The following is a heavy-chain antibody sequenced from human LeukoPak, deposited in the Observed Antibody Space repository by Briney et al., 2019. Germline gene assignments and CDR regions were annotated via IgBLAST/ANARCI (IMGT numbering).Heavy chain of an antibody. Sequence: ASVKVSCKASGYTFIDYYIHWVRQAPGQGLEWMGWINPKSGDTNYAQKFQDRVTMTRDTSTSTGYMELRSLRSEDTAVYYCARVPIPEVLWFGEEQGGYYYYYMDVWGKGTTVTISS. D-gene: IGHD3-10*01. V-gene: IGHV1-2*02. CDR3: ARVPIPEVLWFGEEQGGYYYYYMDV. CDR2: INPKSGDT. J-gene: IGHJ6*03. CDR1: GYTFIDYY.